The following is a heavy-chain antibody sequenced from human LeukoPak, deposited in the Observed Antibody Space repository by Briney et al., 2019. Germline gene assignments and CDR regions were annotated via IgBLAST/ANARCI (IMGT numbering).Heavy chain of an antibody. J-gene: IGHJ3*02. CDR2: ISYDGSNK. D-gene: IGHD2-2*01. CDR3: AKDFLGSSRAFDI. V-gene: IGHV3-30*18. CDR1: GFTFSSYG. Sequence: GGSLRLSCAASGFTFSSYGMHWVRQAPGKGLEWVAVISYDGSNKYFADSVKGRFTISRDNSKNTLYLQMNSLRAEDTAVYYCAKDFLGSSRAFDIWGKGTMVTVSS.